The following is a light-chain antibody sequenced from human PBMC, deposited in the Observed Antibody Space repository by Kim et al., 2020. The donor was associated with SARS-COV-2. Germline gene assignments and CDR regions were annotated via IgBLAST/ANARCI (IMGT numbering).Light chain of an antibody. CDR1: QSVSSSY. CDR2: GAS. V-gene: IGKV3-20*01. Sequence: ENVLTQSPGTLSLSPGERATLSCRASQSVSSSYLAWYQQKPGQAPRLLIYGASSRATGIPDRFSGSGSGTDFTLTISRLEPEDFAVYYCQQYGSSPPLTFGGGTKLEI. CDR3: QQYGSSPPLT. J-gene: IGKJ4*01.